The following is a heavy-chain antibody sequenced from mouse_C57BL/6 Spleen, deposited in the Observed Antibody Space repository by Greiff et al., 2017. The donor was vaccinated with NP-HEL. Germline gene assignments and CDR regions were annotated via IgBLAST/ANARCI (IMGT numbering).Heavy chain of an antibody. Sequence: VQLQQSGAELVKPGASVKMSCKASGYTFTSYWITWVKQRPGQGLEWIGDIYPGSGSTNYNEKFKSKATLTVDTSSSTAYMQLRSLTSEDAAVYYCARCYGSSYDRGFDDWGKGTPVTVSS. CDR1: GYTFTSYW. V-gene: IGHV1-55*01. J-gene: IGHJ1*03. D-gene: IGHD1-1*01. CDR2: IYPGSGST. CDR3: ARCYGSSYDRGFDD.